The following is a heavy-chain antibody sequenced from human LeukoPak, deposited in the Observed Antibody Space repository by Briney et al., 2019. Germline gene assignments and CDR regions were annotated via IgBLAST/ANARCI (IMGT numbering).Heavy chain of an antibody. D-gene: IGHD1-1*01. J-gene: IGHJ4*02. CDR1: GVSFSSHF. CDR3: ARWRDNRSGRGFDY. CDR2: ISYSGTT. Sequence: SETLSLSCTVSGVSFSSHFWSWVRQPPGKGLEWIAYISYSGTTNYSPSLKSRATISVDTSRHQFSLNLTSVTAADTAVYYCARWRDNRSGRGFDYWGQGTLVTVSS. V-gene: IGHV4-59*11.